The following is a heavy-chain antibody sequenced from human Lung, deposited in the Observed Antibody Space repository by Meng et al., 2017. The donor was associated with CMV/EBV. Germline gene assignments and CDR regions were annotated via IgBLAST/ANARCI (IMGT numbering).Heavy chain of an antibody. Sequence: QVPLRETGQALAKPSQTLSLTCAVSGASITNHNWWAWVRQPPGKGLEWIGEIPHRGSSAYNPSLKSRVSMSIDKSKNQFSLKLTSVTAADTAVYHCLRRSGGSVWGQGTLVTVSS. CDR2: IPHRGSS. J-gene: IGHJ1*01. D-gene: IGHD3-10*01. CDR1: GASITNHNW. V-gene: IGHV4-4*02. CDR3: LRRSGGSV.